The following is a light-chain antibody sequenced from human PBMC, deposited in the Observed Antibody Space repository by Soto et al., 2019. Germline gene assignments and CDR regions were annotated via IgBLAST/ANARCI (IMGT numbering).Light chain of an antibody. J-gene: IGLJ2*01. V-gene: IGLV2-14*01. Sequence: QCALTQPASVSGSPGQSITISCTGTSSDVGGYNYVCWYQQHPGKAPKLIIYDVTSRPSGVSDRFSGSKSGNTASLSISGLQAEDEADYYCSSYTSSSTVVFGGGTKLTVL. CDR3: SSYTSSSTVV. CDR1: SSDVGGYNY. CDR2: DVT.